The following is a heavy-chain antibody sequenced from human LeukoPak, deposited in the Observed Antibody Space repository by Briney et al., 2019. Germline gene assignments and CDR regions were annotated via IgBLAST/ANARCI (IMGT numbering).Heavy chain of an antibody. CDR3: ARVQRTTYGSGSFIDY. CDR2: INPNSGGT. J-gene: IGHJ4*02. CDR1: GYTFTGYY. D-gene: IGHD3-10*01. V-gene: IGHV1-2*02. Sequence: GASVKVSCKASGYTFTGYYMHWVRQAPGQGLEWVGWINPNSGGTNYAQKFQGRVTMTRDTSISTAYMELSRLRSDDTAVYYCARVQRTTYGSGSFIDYWGQGTLVTVSS.